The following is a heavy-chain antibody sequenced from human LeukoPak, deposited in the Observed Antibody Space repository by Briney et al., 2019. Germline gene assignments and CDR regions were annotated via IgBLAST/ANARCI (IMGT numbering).Heavy chain of an antibody. CDR2: MNPKSGHT. Sequence: ASVKVSCKASGYTFTSYDINWVRQAPGQGLEWMGWMNPKSGHTGYAQKFQGRVSMTRDTSISTAYMELSSLKSEDTAVYYCARGSGQQLLRSKPYYFDYWGQGTLVTVSS. V-gene: IGHV1-8*01. CDR1: GYTFTSYD. J-gene: IGHJ4*02. CDR3: ARGSGQQLLRSKPYYFDY. D-gene: IGHD4-11*01.